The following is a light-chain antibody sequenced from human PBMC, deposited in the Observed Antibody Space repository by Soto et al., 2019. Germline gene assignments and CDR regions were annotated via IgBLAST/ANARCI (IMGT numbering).Light chain of an antibody. CDR3: QHYKSYPWT. V-gene: IGKV1-5*01. CDR1: QDIDVS. CDR2: AAS. J-gene: IGKJ5*01. Sequence: EIQMTQFPSTLSASVGDRVTITCRASQDIDVSLAWFQQRPGEAPKLLIFAASGLESGVPSRFSGSGSETEFTLTISSLQPDDFATYYCQHYKSYPWTFGQGTRLEIK.